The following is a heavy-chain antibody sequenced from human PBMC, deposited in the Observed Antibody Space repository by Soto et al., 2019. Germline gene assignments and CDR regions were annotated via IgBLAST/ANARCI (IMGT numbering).Heavy chain of an antibody. CDR1: GGSISSNNYY. CDR3: ARGVFFGIAASLYFDY. J-gene: IGHJ4*02. CDR2: INHSGST. D-gene: IGHD6-13*01. V-gene: IGHV4-39*07. Sequence: SETLSLTCFVSGGSISSNNYYWGWIRQPPGKGLEWIGEINHSGSTNYNPSLKSRVTISVDTSKNQFSPKLSSVTAADTAVYYCARGVFFGIAASLYFDYWGQGTLVTVSS.